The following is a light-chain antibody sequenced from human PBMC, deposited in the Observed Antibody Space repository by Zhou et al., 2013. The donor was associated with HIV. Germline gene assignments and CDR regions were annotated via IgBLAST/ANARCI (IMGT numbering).Light chain of an antibody. J-gene: IGKJ1*01. CDR3: QQYNSYQWT. CDR1: QSISSW. CDR2: KAS. Sequence: DIQMTQSPSTLSASVGDRVTITCRASQSISSWLAWYQQKPGKAPRLLIRKASDLESGVPSRFSGSVSGTEFSLTISSLQSDDFATYYCQQYNSYQWTFGQGTKVEIK. V-gene: IGKV1-5*03.